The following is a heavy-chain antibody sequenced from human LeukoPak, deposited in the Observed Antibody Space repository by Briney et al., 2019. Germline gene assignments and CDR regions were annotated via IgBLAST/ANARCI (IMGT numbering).Heavy chain of an antibody. J-gene: IGHJ4*02. CDR2: IFYSGST. CDR3: ARGGTNRAFDY. Sequence: SEILSLTCTVSGGSISSYYWSWIRQPPGKGLEWIGYIFYSGSTNYNPSLKSRVTISVDTSKNQFSLKLTSVTAADTAVYYCARGGTNRAFDYWGQGTLVTVSS. V-gene: IGHV4-59*01. D-gene: IGHD1-14*01. CDR1: GGSISSYY.